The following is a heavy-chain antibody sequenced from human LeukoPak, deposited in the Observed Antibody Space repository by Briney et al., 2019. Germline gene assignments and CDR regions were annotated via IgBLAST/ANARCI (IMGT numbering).Heavy chain of an antibody. Sequence: GGSLRLSCAASGFRFSDYYMSWIRQAPGKGLDLLSYITTTGSTIYYADSVKGRFTISRDNAKKLVYLQMNSLRAEDTAVYFCARAVFGLVVTSAFDIWGQGTMVTVSS. CDR1: GFRFSDYY. CDR2: ITTTGSTI. CDR3: ARAVFGLVVTSAFDI. D-gene: IGHD5-12*01. V-gene: IGHV3-11*04. J-gene: IGHJ3*02.